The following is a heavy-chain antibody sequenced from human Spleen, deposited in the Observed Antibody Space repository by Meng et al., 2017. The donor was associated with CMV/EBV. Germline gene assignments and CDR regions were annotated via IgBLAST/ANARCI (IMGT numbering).Heavy chain of an antibody. CDR3: AKDRDPLLLWFGESIDY. CDR1: GFTFSSYA. CDR2: ISGSGGGT. V-gene: IGHV3-23*01. D-gene: IGHD3-10*01. J-gene: IGHJ4*02. Sequence: GGSLRLSCAASGFTFSSYAMSWVRQAPGKGLEWVSAISGSGGGTYYADSVKGRFTISRDNSKNTLYLQMNSLRAEDTAVYYCAKDRDPLLLWFGESIDYWGQGTLVTVSS.